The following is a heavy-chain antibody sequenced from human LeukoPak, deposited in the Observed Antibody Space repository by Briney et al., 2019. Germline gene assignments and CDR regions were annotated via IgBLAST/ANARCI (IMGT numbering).Heavy chain of an antibody. V-gene: IGHV1-46*01. J-gene: IGHJ4*02. CDR2: INPSGGST. D-gene: IGHD3-22*01. CDR3: ARGRTTHSFASSGFYPRDY. Sequence: ASVKVSCKTSGYTFTNFYIHWVRQAPGQGLEWMGMINPSGGSTNYAQKFQGRVTMTTDMSTSTVYMELSSLTSEDTAIHYCARGRTTHSFASSGFYPRDYWGQGTLVTVSS. CDR1: GYTFTNFY.